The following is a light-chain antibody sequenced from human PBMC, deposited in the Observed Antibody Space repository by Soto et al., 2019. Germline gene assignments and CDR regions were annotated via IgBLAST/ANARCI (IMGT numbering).Light chain of an antibody. Sequence: EIGLTQSPATLSLSPGERATLSCRARQSVSSYLAWYQQKPGQAPRLLIYDASNRATGIPARFSGSGSGTDFTLTISSLEPEDFAFYYGQQRSNWPYTFGQGTKLEI. CDR1: QSVSSY. CDR3: QQRSNWPYT. V-gene: IGKV3-11*01. CDR2: DAS. J-gene: IGKJ2*01.